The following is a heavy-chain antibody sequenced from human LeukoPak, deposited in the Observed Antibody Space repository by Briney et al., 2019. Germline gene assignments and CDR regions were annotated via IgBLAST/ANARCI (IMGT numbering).Heavy chain of an antibody. CDR1: GGSFSGYY. CDR3: ARATQYDFWGGYPRIFDY. D-gene: IGHD3-3*01. V-gene: IGHV4-34*01. Sequence: MPSETLSLTCAVYGGSFSGYYWSWIRQPPGKGLEWIGEINHSGSTNYNPSLKSRVTISVDTSKNQFSLKLSSVTAADTAVYYCARATQYDFWGGYPRIFDYWGQGTLVTVSS. CDR2: INHSGST. J-gene: IGHJ4*02.